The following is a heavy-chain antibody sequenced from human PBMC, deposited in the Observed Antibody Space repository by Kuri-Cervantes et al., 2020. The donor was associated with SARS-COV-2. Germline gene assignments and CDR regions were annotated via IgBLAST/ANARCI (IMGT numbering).Heavy chain of an antibody. D-gene: IGHD6-13*01. CDR2: INHSGST. Sequence: SQTLSLTCAVYGGSFSGYYWSWIRQPPGKGLGWIGEINHSGSTNYNPSLKSRVTMSVDTSKNQFSPKLSSVTAADTAVYYCARGAEGSPFDYWGQGTLVTVSS. J-gene: IGHJ4*02. V-gene: IGHV4-34*01. CDR3: ARGAEGSPFDY. CDR1: GGSFSGYY.